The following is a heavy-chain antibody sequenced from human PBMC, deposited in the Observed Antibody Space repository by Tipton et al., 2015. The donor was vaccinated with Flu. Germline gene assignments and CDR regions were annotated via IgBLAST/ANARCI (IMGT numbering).Heavy chain of an antibody. J-gene: IGHJ4*02. CDR3: ARVDESSSWYNVGVHFDY. D-gene: IGHD6-13*01. CDR2: ISAYNGNT. Sequence: QVQLVQSGPEVKKPGASVKVSCKASGYTFTSYGISWVRQAPGQGLEWMGWISAYNGNTNYAQKLQGRVTMTTDTSTSTAYMELRSLRSDDTAVYYCARVDESSSWYNVGVHFDYWGQGTLVTVSS. V-gene: IGHV1-18*04. CDR1: GYTFTSYG.